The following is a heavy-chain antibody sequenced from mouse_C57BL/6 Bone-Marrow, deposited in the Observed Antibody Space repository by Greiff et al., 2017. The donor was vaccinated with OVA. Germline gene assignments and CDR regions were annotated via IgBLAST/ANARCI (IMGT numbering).Heavy chain of an antibody. V-gene: IGHV14-4*01. CDR1: GFNIKDDY. CDR2: IDPENGDT. D-gene: IGHD1-1*01. CDR3: TTDYYGSSLFAY. Sequence: EVQLQQSGAELVRPGASVKLSCTASGFNIKDDYMHWVKQRPEQGLEWIGWIDPENGDTEYASKFQGKATITADTSFNTAYLQLSSLTSEDTAVYYCTTDYYGSSLFAYWGQGTLVTVSA. J-gene: IGHJ3*01.